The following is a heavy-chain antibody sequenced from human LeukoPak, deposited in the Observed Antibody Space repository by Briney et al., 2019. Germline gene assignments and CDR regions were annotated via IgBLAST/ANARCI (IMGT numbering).Heavy chain of an antibody. CDR2: IYPGDSDI. V-gene: IGHV5-51*01. CDR3: ARRSSSGGYYFDY. Sequence: GESLKISCKGSGYSFTSYWIGWVRQMPGKGLEWMVIIYPGDSDIKYSPSFEGQVTISADKSNSTAYLQWSSLKASDTAMYYCARRSSSGGYYFDYWGQGTLVTVSS. J-gene: IGHJ4*02. D-gene: IGHD3-16*01. CDR1: GYSFTSYW.